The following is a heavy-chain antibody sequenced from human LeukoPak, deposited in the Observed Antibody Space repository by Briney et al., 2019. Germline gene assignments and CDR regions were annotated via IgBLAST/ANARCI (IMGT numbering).Heavy chain of an antibody. CDR1: GYTFTNYP. V-gene: IGHV7-4-1*02. Sequence: GASVKVSCKASGYTFTNYPMNWVRLAPGQGLEWMGWINTNTGNPTYAQGFTERFVFSWDTSVTTAYLQINSLKPEDTAVYFCARDTYCTGGRCYSRVGYWGQGTVVTVSS. CDR3: ARDTYCTGGRCYSRVGY. D-gene: IGHD2-15*01. J-gene: IGHJ4*02. CDR2: INTNTGNP.